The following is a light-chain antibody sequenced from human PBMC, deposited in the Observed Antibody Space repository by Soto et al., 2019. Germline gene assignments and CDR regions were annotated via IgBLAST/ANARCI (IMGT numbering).Light chain of an antibody. CDR2: GAS. J-gene: IGKJ1*01. CDR3: QKYNGAPRT. V-gene: IGKV1-27*01. CDR1: QGISSY. Sequence: DIQLTQSPSFLSASVGDRITMTCRASQGISSYLAWYQQKPGKAPKLLIYGASTLQSGVPSRFSGSGSGTDFTLTISSLQPEDFATYYCQKYNGAPRTFGQGTKVDI.